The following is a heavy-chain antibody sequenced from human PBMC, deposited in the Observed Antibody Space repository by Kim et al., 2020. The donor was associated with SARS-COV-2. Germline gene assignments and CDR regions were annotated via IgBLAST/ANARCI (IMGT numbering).Heavy chain of an antibody. V-gene: IGHV3-74*01. Sequence: GGSLRLSCAASGFTFTSHWMHWVRQAPGKGLVWVSRINSDGSSTSYADSVKGRFTISRDNAKNTLFLQMNSLRPEDTAEYYCARIRPRVGGTNDAFDIWGQGTMVTVS. CDR2: INSDGSST. CDR1: GFTFTSHW. D-gene: IGHD1-26*01. CDR3: ARIRPRVGGTNDAFDI. J-gene: IGHJ3*02.